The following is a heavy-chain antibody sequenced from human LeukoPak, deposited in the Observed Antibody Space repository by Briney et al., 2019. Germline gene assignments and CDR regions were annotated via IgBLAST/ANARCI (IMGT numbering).Heavy chain of an antibody. V-gene: IGHV4-38-2*02. D-gene: IGHD1/OR15-1a*01. Sequence: SETLSLTCTVSGYSISSGYYWGWIRQPPGKGLEWIGSMYHSGNTYYNPSLKSRVTISIDTSKNQFSLELSSVTAADTAVYYCARDWNSDPNYWGQGTLVTVSS. CDR2: MYHSGNT. J-gene: IGHJ4*02. CDR1: GYSISSGYY. CDR3: ARDWNSDPNY.